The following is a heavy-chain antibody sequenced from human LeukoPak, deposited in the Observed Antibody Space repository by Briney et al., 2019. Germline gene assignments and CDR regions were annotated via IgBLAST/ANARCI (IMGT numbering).Heavy chain of an antibody. Sequence: ASVKVSCKASGYTFTNYGISWVRQAPGQGLEWMGWISVYNGKTNYAQKFQGRVTMTTDTSTSTAYMELRSLRSDDTAVYYCARGFEVDTAMATNSYAFDIWGQGTMVTVSS. CDR1: GYTFTNYG. J-gene: IGHJ3*02. V-gene: IGHV1-18*01. CDR2: ISVYNGKT. D-gene: IGHD5-18*01. CDR3: ARGFEVDTAMATNSYAFDI.